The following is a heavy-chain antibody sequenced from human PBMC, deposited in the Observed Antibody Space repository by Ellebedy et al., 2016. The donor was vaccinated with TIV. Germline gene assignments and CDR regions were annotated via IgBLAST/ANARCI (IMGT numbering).Heavy chain of an antibody. CDR1: GYTLTELS. CDR3: ATVFDGYRGLDY. V-gene: IGHV1-24*01. D-gene: IGHD5-24*01. Sequence: AASVKVSCKVSGYTLTELSMHWVRQAPGKGLEWMGGFDPADDETIYAQKFQGRVTMTEDTSTDTAYMDLSSLRSEDTAVYYCATVFDGYRGLDYWGQGTLVTVSS. J-gene: IGHJ4*02. CDR2: FDPADDET.